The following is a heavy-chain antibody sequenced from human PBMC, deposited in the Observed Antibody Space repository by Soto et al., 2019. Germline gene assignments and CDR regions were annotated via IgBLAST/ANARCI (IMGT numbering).Heavy chain of an antibody. V-gene: IGHV1-46*01. CDR3: ARAFDSCHNYIPFDY. CDR1: GYTFTSYY. CDR2: INPSGGST. Sequence: ASVKVSCKASGYTFTSYYMHWVRQAPGQGLEWMGIINPSGGSTSYVQKFQGRVTMTRDTSTSTVYMELSSLRSEDTAVYYCARAFDSCHNYIPFDYWGQGTLVNVSS. J-gene: IGHJ4*02. D-gene: IGHD2-2*01.